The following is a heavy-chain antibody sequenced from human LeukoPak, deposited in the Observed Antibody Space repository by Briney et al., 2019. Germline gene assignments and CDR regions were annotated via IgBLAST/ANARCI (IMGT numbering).Heavy chain of an antibody. D-gene: IGHD5-18*01. CDR2: IYYSGST. CDR3: ARTRGYSYSYYYYGMDV. J-gene: IGHJ6*02. V-gene: IGHV4-59*01. CDR1: SGSISSYY. Sequence: SETLSLTCTVSSGSISSYYWSWIRQPPGKGLEWIGYIYYSGSTNYNPSLKSRVTISVDTSKNQFSLKLSSVTAADTAVYYCARTRGYSYSYYYYGMDVWGQGTTVTVSS.